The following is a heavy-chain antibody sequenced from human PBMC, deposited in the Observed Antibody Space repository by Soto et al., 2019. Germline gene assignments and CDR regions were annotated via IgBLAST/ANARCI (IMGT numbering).Heavy chain of an antibody. Sequence: QLQLVQSGTEVKRPGSSVKVSCKASGETISRFTLGWVRQAPGQGLEWMRRIHDGLKKTHYSQNFQFRFTISSDAGANTVYMELRSLTSADTAVYYCTTHGPWGQGTLVSVSS. J-gene: IGHJ1*01. CDR3: TTHGP. V-gene: IGHV1-69*02. CDR1: GETISRFT. CDR2: IHDGLKKT.